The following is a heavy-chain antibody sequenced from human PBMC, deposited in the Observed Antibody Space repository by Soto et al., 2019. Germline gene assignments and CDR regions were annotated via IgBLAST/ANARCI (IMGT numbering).Heavy chain of an antibody. V-gene: IGHV3-23*01. CDR1: GFTFNNYA. Sequence: GGSLRLSCAASGFTFNNYAMSWVRQAPGKGLEWVSSINNGGDNIYYADSVKGRFTISRDNSKSTLYLQMNSLRAEDTAVYYCAKTFLARYCSSSICYDPADYFDYWGQGTMVTVSS. J-gene: IGHJ4*02. D-gene: IGHD2-2*01. CDR3: AKTFLARYCSSSICYDPADYFDY. CDR2: INNGGDNI.